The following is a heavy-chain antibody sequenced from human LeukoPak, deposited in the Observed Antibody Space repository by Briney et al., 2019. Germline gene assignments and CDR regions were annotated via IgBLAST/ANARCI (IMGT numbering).Heavy chain of an antibody. CDR2: INAGNGNT. Sequence: ASVKVSCKASGYTFTSYAMHWVRQAPGQRLEWMGWINAGNGNTKYSQKFQGRVTITRDTSASTAYMELSSLRSEDTAVYYCARVSFSGSSWYPEYFQHWGQGTLVTVSS. V-gene: IGHV1-3*01. J-gene: IGHJ1*01. CDR3: ARVSFSGSSWYPEYFQH. D-gene: IGHD6-13*01. CDR1: GYTFTSYA.